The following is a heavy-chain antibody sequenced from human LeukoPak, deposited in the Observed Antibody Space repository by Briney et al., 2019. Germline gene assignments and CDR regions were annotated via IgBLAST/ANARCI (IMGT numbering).Heavy chain of an antibody. V-gene: IGHV3-7*01. Sequence: GGSLRLSCAASGFTFSNYWMSWVRQAPGKGLEWVANIKQDGSEKYYVDSVKGRFTISRDNAKNSLYLQMNSLRAEDTAVYYCAREVTPYYWGQGTLVTVSS. CDR3: AREVTPYY. D-gene: IGHD2-21*02. J-gene: IGHJ4*02. CDR1: GFTFSNYW. CDR2: IKQDGSEK.